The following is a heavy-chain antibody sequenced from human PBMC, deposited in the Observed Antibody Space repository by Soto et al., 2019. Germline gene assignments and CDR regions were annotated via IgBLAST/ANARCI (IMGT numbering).Heavy chain of an antibody. V-gene: IGHV5-51*01. D-gene: IGHD2-8*01. CDR3: ERRNSLILMANWYFDF. Sequence: GESLKISCQGSKDSFTNSWIGWVRQLPGKGLEYMGIIYPRDSDTRYSPSFQGQVTISVDKSINTVYLQWSSLRSSETAIYYCERRNSLILMANWYFDFWGRGTLVTVSS. CDR2: IYPRDSDT. J-gene: IGHJ2*01. CDR1: KDSFTNSW.